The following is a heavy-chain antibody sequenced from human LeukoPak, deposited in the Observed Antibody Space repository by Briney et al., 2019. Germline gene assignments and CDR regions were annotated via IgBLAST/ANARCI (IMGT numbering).Heavy chain of an antibody. V-gene: IGHV4-30-4*01. Sequence: SQTLSLTCTVSGGSISSGDYYWSWIRQPPGKGLEWIGYIYHSGSTYYNPSLKGRVTISEDTSKNQFCLKLTSVTAADTAVYYCARDRYYDSSGSELEGAFDIWGQGTMVTVSS. J-gene: IGHJ3*02. CDR3: ARDRYYDSSGSELEGAFDI. D-gene: IGHD3-22*01. CDR2: IYHSGST. CDR1: GGSISSGDYY.